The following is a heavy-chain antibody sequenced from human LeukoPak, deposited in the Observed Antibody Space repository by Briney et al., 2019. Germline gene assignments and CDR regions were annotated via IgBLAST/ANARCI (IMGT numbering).Heavy chain of an antibody. CDR1: GYSISSVYY. D-gene: IGHD2-2*01. CDR2: IHHSGTT. CDR3: ARGEIVVLPAPTVFAP. V-gene: IGHV4-38-2*02. J-gene: IGHJ5*02. Sequence: SETRSLAWTVSGYSISSVYYGGWMRQPPGKRGEGVGGIHHSGTTYYTPSLKSRVPISVDTSKNPFSLKLSPVTAADPAVYSCARGEIVVLPAPTVFAPRGPGTLVTVSP.